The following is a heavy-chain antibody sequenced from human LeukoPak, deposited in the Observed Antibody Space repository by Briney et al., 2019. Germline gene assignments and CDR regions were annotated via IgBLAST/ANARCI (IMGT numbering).Heavy chain of an antibody. Sequence: GGSLRLSCAASGFTFDDYAMHWVRQAPGKGLEWVSGISWNSGSIGYADSVKGRFTISRDNAKNSLYLQMNSLRAEDTALYYCAKGSPAAPYSYYFDYWGQGTLVTVSS. CDR3: AKGSPAAPYSYYFDY. CDR2: ISWNSGSI. J-gene: IGHJ4*02. D-gene: IGHD6-13*01. CDR1: GFTFDDYA. V-gene: IGHV3-9*01.